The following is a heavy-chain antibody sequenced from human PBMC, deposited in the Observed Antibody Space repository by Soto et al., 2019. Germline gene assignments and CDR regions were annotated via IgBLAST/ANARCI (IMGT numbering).Heavy chain of an antibody. V-gene: IGHV3-23*01. J-gene: IGHJ6*02. CDR1: GLTFSNYA. CDR2: ISGGGGSS. Sequence: EVKLLESGGGFTQPGGSLRLSCTASGLTFSNYAMSWVRQTPGKGLEFVSFISGGGGSSYSADSVKGRFTVSRDNAKNTLSLLMNSLRVEDTAVYYCVKLLRSWYGHNALDVWGQGTTVTVSS. D-gene: IGHD3-9*01. CDR3: VKLLRSWYGHNALDV.